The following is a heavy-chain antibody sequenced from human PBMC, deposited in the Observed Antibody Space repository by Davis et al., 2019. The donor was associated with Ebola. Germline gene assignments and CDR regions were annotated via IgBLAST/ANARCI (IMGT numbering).Heavy chain of an antibody. CDR1: GGTLTSYA. V-gene: IGHV1-2*06. CDR2: INPNSGGT. D-gene: IGHD3-10*01. J-gene: IGHJ4*02. CDR3: ARPNYYGSGSYYNGLAY. Sequence: AASVKVSCKAVGGTLTSYAMTWVRQAPGQGLEWMGRINPNSGGTNYAQKFQGRVTMTRDTSISTAYMELSRLRSDDTAVYYCARPNYYGSGSYYNGLAYWGQGTLVTVSS.